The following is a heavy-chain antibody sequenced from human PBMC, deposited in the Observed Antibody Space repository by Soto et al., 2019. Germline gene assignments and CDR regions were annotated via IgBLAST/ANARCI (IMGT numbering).Heavy chain of an antibody. CDR1: GFTFRSHW. J-gene: IGHJ4*02. CDR3: ARATPLCYSGPHLDY. Sequence: EVQLVESGGGLVQPGGSLRLSCAASGFTFRSHWMHWVRQGPGNGLVWVSRIKTDGSTTTYADSVKGRFTISRDNAKNTLYLQMNSLRVEDTAVYYCARATPLCYSGPHLDYGGQGTQVTVSS. D-gene: IGHD3-10*01. V-gene: IGHV3-74*01. CDR2: IKTDGSTT.